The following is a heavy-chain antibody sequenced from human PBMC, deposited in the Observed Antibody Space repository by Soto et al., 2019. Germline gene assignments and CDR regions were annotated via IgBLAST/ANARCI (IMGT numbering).Heavy chain of an antibody. CDR1: GFTFSSYA. D-gene: IGHD5-18*01. CDR3: AKDVGIQLWSRNDAFDI. Sequence: GGSLRLSCAASGFTFSSYAMSWVRQAPGKGLEWVSAISGSGGSTYYADSVKGRFTISRDNSKNTLYLQMNSLRAEDTAVYYCAKDVGIQLWSRNDAFDIWGQGTMVTVSS. V-gene: IGHV3-23*01. J-gene: IGHJ3*02. CDR2: ISGSGGST.